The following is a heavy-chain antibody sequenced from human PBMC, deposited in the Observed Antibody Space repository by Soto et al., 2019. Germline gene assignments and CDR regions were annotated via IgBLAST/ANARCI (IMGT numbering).Heavy chain of an antibody. V-gene: IGHV3-30*18. CDR2: ISYDGSNK. CDR1: GFTFSSYG. CDR3: AKETIWFGELAYFDY. Sequence: QVQLVESGGGVVQPGRSLRLSCAASGFTFSSYGMHWVRQAPGKGLEWVAVISYDGSNKYYADSVKGRFTISRDNYKNTLYLQMNSLRAEDTAVYYCAKETIWFGELAYFDYWGQGTLVTVSS. D-gene: IGHD3-10*01. J-gene: IGHJ4*02.